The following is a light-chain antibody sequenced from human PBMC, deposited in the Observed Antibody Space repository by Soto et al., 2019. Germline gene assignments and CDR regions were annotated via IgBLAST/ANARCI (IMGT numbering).Light chain of an antibody. J-gene: IGKJ2*01. CDR2: GAS. CDR3: KHYNNWHE. V-gene: IGKV3-15*01. Sequence: EIVMTQSPVTLSVSPGERATRSCRASQNIRTNLAWYQQKPGQAPRLLIYGASTRATGIPARFSGSGSGTEFILTINSLQSEDFAVYDCKHYNNWHEFGQGTKLEIK. CDR1: QNIRTN.